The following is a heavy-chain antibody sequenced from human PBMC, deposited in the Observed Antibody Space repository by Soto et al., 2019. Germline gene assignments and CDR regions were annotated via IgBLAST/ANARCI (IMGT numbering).Heavy chain of an antibody. V-gene: IGHV5-51*01. J-gene: IGHJ3*02. Sequence: GESLKISCKGSGYSFTSYWIGWVRQMPGKGLEWMGIIYPGDSDTRYSPSFQGQVTISADKSISTAYLQWSSLKASDTAMYYCARQGEYSSGSDAFDIWGQGTMVTVSS. CDR2: IYPGDSDT. CDR1: GYSFTSYW. D-gene: IGHD6-19*01. CDR3: ARQGEYSSGSDAFDI.